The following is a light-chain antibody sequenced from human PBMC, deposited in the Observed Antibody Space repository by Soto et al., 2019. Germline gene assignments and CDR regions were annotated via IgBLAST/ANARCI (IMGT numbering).Light chain of an antibody. CDR3: CSYAGSSAFYV. Sequence: QSVLNQPASVFASPGQSITISCTGSSSDVGTYNLVSWYQQHPGKAPKLMIYEVSKRPSGISNRFSGSKSGNTASLTISGLQAEDEADYYCCSYAGSSAFYVFGSGTKVTVL. J-gene: IGLJ1*01. V-gene: IGLV2-23*02. CDR1: SSDVGTYNL. CDR2: EVS.